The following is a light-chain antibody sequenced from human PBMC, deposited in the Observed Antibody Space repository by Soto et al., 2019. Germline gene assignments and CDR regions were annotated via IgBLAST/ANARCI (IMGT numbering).Light chain of an antibody. CDR2: EVS. CDR1: SSDVGGYDY. Sequence: QSALTQPASVSGSPGQSISISCTGTSSDVGGYDYVSWYQQHPDRAPKLMIYEVSNRPSGFSNRFSGSKSGNTASLSISGLQAEEEADYYCSSYTSSSTLVFGTGTKVTVL. J-gene: IGLJ1*01. CDR3: SSYTSSSTLV. V-gene: IGLV2-14*01.